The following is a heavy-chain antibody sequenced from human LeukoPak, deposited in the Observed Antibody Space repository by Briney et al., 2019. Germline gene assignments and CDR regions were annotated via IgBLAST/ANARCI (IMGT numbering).Heavy chain of an antibody. Sequence: GGSLRLSCAASGFTFSSYSMNWVRQAPGKGLEWVSYISSRSGTIYYADSVKGRFTISRDNSKNTLYLQMNSLRAEDTAVYYCAAHIALAGTISFDYWGQGTLVTVSS. J-gene: IGHJ4*02. D-gene: IGHD6-19*01. CDR3: AAHIALAGTISFDY. V-gene: IGHV3-48*01. CDR2: ISSRSGTI. CDR1: GFTFSSYS.